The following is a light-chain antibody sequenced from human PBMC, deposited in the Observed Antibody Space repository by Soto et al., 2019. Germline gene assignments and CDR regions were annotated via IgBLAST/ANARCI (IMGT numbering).Light chain of an antibody. J-gene: IGKJ4*01. CDR2: GAS. V-gene: IGKV3-20*01. CDR3: QQYGSSPSGLT. Sequence: IVLTQSPGTLSLSPGERATLSCRASQSVSSSYLAWYQQKPGQAPRLLIYGASSRATGIPDRFSGSGSGTDFTLTISRLEPEDFAVYYCQQYGSSPSGLTFGGGTKVDI. CDR1: QSVSSSY.